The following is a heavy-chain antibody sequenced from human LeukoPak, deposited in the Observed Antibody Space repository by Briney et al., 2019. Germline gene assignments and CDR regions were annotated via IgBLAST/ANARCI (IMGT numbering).Heavy chain of an antibody. Sequence: GGSLRLSCAASGFTVSSNYMSWVRQAPGKGLEWVSIIYSGGSTFYADSVKGRFTISRDNAKNSLYLQMNSLRAEDTAVYYCASGLYHNSSWYGFYYMDVWGKGTTVTVSS. V-gene: IGHV3-53*01. CDR2: IYSGGST. CDR1: GFTVSSNY. D-gene: IGHD6-13*01. J-gene: IGHJ6*03. CDR3: ASGLYHNSSWYGFYYMDV.